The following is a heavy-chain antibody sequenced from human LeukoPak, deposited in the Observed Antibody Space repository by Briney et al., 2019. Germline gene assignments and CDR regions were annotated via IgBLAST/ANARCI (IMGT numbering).Heavy chain of an antibody. D-gene: IGHD2-15*01. J-gene: IGHJ3*02. CDR2: TYFNGRT. V-gene: IGHV4-39*07. CDR3: ARVWLLGAFDI. CDR1: GGSLSTSSYY. Sequence: SETLSLTCTVSGGSLSTSSYYWGWIRQPPGKGLERIGSTYFNGRTYYNPSLKSRITISVDTSKNQFSLKLSSVTAADTAVYYCARVWLLGAFDIWGQGTMVTVSS.